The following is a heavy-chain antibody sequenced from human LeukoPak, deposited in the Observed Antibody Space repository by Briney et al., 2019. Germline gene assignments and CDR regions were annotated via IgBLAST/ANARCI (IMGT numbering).Heavy chain of an antibody. J-gene: IGHJ3*02. D-gene: IGHD4-23*01. V-gene: IGHV3-21*01. CDR2: ISSSSSYM. CDR3: ARDRGGKREYDAFGI. Sequence: GGSLRLSCAASGFTFSSYSMNWVRQAPGKGLEWVSSISSSSSYMYYADSVKGRFAISRDNAKDSLYLQMNSLRAEDTAVYYCARDRGGKREYDAFGIWGQGTMVTVSS. CDR1: GFTFSSYS.